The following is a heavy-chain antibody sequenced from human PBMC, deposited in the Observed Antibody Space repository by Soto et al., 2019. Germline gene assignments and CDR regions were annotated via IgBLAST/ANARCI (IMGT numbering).Heavy chain of an antibody. CDR2: IYYSGST. D-gene: IGHD3-3*01. CDR1: GGSISSYY. Sequence: SETLSLTCTVSGGSISSYYWSWIRQHPGKGLEWIGYIYYSGSTNYNPSLKSRVTISVDTSKNQFSLKLSSVTAADTAVYYCARGNYDFWSGYYYYYYMDVWGKGTTVTLSS. V-gene: IGHV4-59*01. CDR3: ARGNYDFWSGYYYYYYMDV. J-gene: IGHJ6*03.